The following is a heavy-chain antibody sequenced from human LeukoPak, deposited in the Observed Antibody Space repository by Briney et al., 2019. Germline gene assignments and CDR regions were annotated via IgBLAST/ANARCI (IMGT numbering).Heavy chain of an antibody. CDR1: GGSFSGYY. CDR3: ARRAHGYCSSTSCSNWFDP. V-gene: IGHV4-34*01. D-gene: IGHD2-2*01. CDR2: INHSGST. J-gene: IGHJ5*02. Sequence: SETLSLTCAVSGGSFSGYYWSWIRQPPGKGLEWIGEINHSGSTNYNPSLKSRVTISVDTSKNQFSLKLSSVTAADTAVYYCARRAHGYCSSTSCSNWFDPWGQGTLVTVSS.